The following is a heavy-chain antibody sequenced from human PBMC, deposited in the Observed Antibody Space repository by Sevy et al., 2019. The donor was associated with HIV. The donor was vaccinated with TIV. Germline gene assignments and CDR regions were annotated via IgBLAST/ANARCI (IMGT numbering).Heavy chain of an antibody. CDR3: AREPNYSSSWYYFDY. CDR2: ISYDGSNK. Sequence: GWSLRLSCAASGFTFSSYAMHWVPQAPGKGLEWVAVISYDGSNKYYADSVKGRFTISRDNSKNTLYLQMNSLRAEDTAVYYCAREPNYSSSWYYFDYWGQGTLVTVSS. V-gene: IGHV3-30*04. CDR1: GFTFSSYA. J-gene: IGHJ4*02. D-gene: IGHD6-13*01.